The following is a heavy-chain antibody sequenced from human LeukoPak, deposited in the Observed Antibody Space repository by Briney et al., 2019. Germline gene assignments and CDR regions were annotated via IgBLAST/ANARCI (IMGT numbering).Heavy chain of an antibody. CDR2: INPNSGGT. CDR1: GYTFTGYY. Sequence: GASVKVPCNASGYTFTGYYMHWVRQAPGQGLEWMGWINPNSGGTNYAQKFQGRVTMTRDTSISTAYMELSRLRSDDTAVYYCASLIAVAGKRELYWGQGTLVTVSS. CDR3: ASLIAVAGKRELY. V-gene: IGHV1-2*02. J-gene: IGHJ4*02. D-gene: IGHD6-19*01.